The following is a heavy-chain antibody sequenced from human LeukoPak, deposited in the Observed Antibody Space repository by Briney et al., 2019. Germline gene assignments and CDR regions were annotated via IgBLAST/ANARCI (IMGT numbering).Heavy chain of an antibody. CDR2: INPSGGST. D-gene: IGHD3-10*01. CDR1: GYTFTSYY. V-gene: IGHV1-46*01. J-gene: IGHJ3*02. Sequence: ASVKVSCKASGYTFTSYYMHWVRQAPGQGLEWMGIINPSGGSTSYAQKFQGRVTMTRETSTSTVYMELSSLRSEDTAVYYCARDPFYGSGSSQPHAFDIWGQGTMVTVSS. CDR3: ARDPFYGSGSSQPHAFDI.